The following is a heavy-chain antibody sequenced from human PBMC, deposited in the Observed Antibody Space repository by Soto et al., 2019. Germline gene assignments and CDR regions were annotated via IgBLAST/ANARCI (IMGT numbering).Heavy chain of an antibody. Sequence: GGSLRLSCAASGFTFSNAWMSWVRQAPGKGLEWVGRIKSKTDGGTTDYAAPVRGRFTISRDDSKNTLYLQVNSLKTEDTAVDYCTTDSILAPLFHWGQGTLVTVSS. J-gene: IGHJ4*02. D-gene: IGHD3-3*02. CDR1: GFTFSNAW. CDR3: TTDSILAPLFH. CDR2: IKSKTDGGTT. V-gene: IGHV3-15*01.